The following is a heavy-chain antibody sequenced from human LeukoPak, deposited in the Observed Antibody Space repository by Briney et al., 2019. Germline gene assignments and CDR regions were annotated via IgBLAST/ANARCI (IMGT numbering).Heavy chain of an antibody. Sequence: GGSLRLSCAASGFTFSYYSMNWVRQAPGQGLEWVSSISSSSSHIYYADSVKGRFTISRDNAKNSLYLQMNSLRAEDTAVYYCARNSSSWYYFDYWGQGTLVTVSS. CDR3: ARNSSSWYYFDY. D-gene: IGHD6-13*01. J-gene: IGHJ4*02. CDR2: ISSSSSHI. V-gene: IGHV3-21*01. CDR1: GFTFSYYS.